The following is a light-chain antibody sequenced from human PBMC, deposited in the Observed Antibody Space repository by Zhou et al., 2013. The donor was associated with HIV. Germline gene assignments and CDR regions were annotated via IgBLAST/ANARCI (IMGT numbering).Light chain of an antibody. Sequence: DIQMTQSPSSLSTSVGDRVTITCRASQNINSWLAWYQQKPGKAPKLLIYAASSLQSGVPSRFSGSGSGTDFTLTISSLQPEDFATYYCQQSYSTHPITFGQGTRLEIK. CDR2: AAS. V-gene: IGKV1-39*01. J-gene: IGKJ5*01. CDR3: QQSYSTHPIT. CDR1: QNINSW.